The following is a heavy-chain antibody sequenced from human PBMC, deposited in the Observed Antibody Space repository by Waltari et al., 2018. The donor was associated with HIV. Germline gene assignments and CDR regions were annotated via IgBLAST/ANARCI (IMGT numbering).Heavy chain of an antibody. CDR2: IYHTGDT. CDR3: GRDPADSNGNSGFFDY. Sequence: QVQLQESGPGLVKPSQTLSLTCPVSGDSISSGGSYWRWIRQLPGRGLEYIGYIYHTGDTYYNPSLKSRVAMSIDTSKNQFSLSLWSLTAADTAVYYCGRDPADSNGNSGFFDYWGQGTLVTVSS. V-gene: IGHV4-31*03. CDR1: GDSISSGGSY. J-gene: IGHJ4*02. D-gene: IGHD2-8*01.